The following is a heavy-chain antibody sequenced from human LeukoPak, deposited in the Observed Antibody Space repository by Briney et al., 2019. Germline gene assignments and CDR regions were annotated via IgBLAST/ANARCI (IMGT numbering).Heavy chain of an antibody. CDR1: GFTFTSSA. Sequence: GASVKVPCKASGFTFTSSAMQWVRQARGQRLEWIGWIVVGSGNTNYAQKFQERVTITRDMSTSTAYMELSSLRSEDTAVYYCASADRAAAGTFDYWGQGTLVTVSS. CDR3: ASADRAAAGTFDY. CDR2: IVVGSGNT. J-gene: IGHJ4*02. V-gene: IGHV1-58*02. D-gene: IGHD6-13*01.